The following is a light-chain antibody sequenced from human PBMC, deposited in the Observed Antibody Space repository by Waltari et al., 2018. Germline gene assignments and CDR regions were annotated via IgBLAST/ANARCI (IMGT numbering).Light chain of an antibody. Sequence: DIQMTQSPSTLSASVGDRVTITCRASPSISTWLAWYQQKPGKAPKLLIYKASSLESGVPSRFSGSGSGTEFTLTISSLQPDDFATYYCQQYGSSRTFGQGTKVEIK. J-gene: IGKJ1*01. V-gene: IGKV1-5*03. CDR2: KAS. CDR3: QQYGSSRT. CDR1: PSISTW.